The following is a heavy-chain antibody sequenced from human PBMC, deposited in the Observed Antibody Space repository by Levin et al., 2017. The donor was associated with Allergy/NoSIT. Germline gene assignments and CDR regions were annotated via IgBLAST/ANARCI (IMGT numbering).Heavy chain of an antibody. Sequence: SETLSLTCAVYGGSFSGYYWNWIRQPPGKGLEWIGEINHGGSTNYNPSLKSRVTISIDTSKNQSSLKLSSVTAADTAIYYCARIKYDYGVDAFDIWGQGTMVTVSS. CDR2: INHGGST. J-gene: IGHJ3*02. CDR3: ARIKYDYGVDAFDI. D-gene: IGHD4/OR15-4a*01. V-gene: IGHV4-34*01. CDR1: GGSFSGYY.